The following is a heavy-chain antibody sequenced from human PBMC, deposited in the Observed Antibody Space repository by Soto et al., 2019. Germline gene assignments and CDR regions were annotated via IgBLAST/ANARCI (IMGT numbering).Heavy chain of an antibody. J-gene: IGHJ4*02. CDR2: IYYSGST. D-gene: IGHD6-19*01. V-gene: IGHV4-59*08. CDR3: ARHDSSGWLVGFDY. Sequence: SETLSLTCTVSGGSISSYYWSWNRQPPGKGLEWIGYIYYSGSTNYNPSLKSRVTISVDTSKNQFSLKLSSVTAADTAVYYCARHDSSGWLVGFDYWGQGTLVTVSS. CDR1: GGSISSYY.